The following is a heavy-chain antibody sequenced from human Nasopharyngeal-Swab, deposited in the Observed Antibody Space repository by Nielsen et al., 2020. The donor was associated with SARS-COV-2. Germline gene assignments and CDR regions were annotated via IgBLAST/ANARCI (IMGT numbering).Heavy chain of an antibody. Sequence: GESLKISCAASGFTFSSFGMHWVRQAPGKGLEWVAVMSFDGSSKYYADSVKGRFTISRDNSKNTLYLQMNSLRADDTAVYYCADPPFSEYWGQGTLVTVSS. CDR3: ADPPFSEY. CDR1: GFTFSSFG. J-gene: IGHJ4*02. V-gene: IGHV3-30*03. CDR2: MSFDGSSK.